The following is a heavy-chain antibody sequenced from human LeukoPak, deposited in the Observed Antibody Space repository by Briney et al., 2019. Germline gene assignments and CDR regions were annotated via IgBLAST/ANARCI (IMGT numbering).Heavy chain of an antibody. D-gene: IGHD3-22*01. V-gene: IGHV3-20*04. J-gene: IGHJ3*02. CDR3: ARASRNYYENTPYAPFVFDI. CDR1: GSTFDDYG. CDR2: IKWNGGST. Sequence: AGGSLRLSCAASGSTFDDYGMSWVRQVPGKGLEWVSGIKWNGGSTGYADSVKGGFTISRDNAKNSLYLQMNSLRAEDTPLYYCARASRNYYENTPYAPFVFDIWGQGTMVTVSS.